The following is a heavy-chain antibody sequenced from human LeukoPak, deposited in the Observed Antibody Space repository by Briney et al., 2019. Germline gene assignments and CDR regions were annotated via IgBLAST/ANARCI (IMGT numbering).Heavy chain of an antibody. J-gene: IGHJ6*03. CDR1: GFTFSSYG. V-gene: IGHV3-23*01. CDR2: VSGSGGST. D-gene: IGHD2-15*01. Sequence: PGGTLRLSCAASGFTFSSYGMSWVRQAPGKGLEWVSAVSGSGGSTYYADSVKGRFTISRDNSKSTLYLQMNSLRAEDTAVYYCAKGQVAATLYYYYYYMDVWGKGTTVTISS. CDR3: AKGQVAATLYYYYYYMDV.